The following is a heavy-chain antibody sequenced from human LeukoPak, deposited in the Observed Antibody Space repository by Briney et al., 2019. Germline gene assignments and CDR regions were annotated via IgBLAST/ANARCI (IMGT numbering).Heavy chain of an antibody. V-gene: IGHV3-23*01. J-gene: IGHJ3*02. CDR1: GFMFTSYA. Sequence: PGGSLRLSCEASGFMFTSYALAWVRQSPGKGLEWVSGISGSATGSYYADSVQGRFTISRDNSKNTLYLQMNSLRAEDTAVYYCAKDGHVFRRWLQSGGGSDAFDIWGQGTMVTVSS. CDR3: AKDGHVFRRWLQSGGGSDAFDI. CDR2: ISGSATGS. D-gene: IGHD5-24*01.